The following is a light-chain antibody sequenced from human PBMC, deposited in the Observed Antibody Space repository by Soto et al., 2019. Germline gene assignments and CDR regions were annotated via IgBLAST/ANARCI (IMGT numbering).Light chain of an antibody. V-gene: IGKV3-20*01. CDR3: QQYGSSGT. Sequence: EIVLTQSPGTLSLSPVERATLSCMASQTIGSSSLAWYQQKPGQAPRLLIYGASNRATGIPDRFSGSGSGTDFTLTISRLEPEDFAVYYCQQYGSSGTFGQGTKVDIK. J-gene: IGKJ1*01. CDR1: QTIGSSS. CDR2: GAS.